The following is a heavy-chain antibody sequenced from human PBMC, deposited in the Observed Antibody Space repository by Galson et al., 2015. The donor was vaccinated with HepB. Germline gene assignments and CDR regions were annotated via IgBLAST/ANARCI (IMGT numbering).Heavy chain of an antibody. CDR3: PKDPNNGWYKRWFDS. V-gene: IGHV3-23*01. Sequence: SLRLSCAAAGFTFSNYAMSWVRQAPGKGLEWVSAISGSGGSIYYADSVKGRFTISRDNSKSTLYLQVNSMRAEDTAVYYCPKDPNNGWYKRWFDSWGKGPLVTVSS. J-gene: IGHJ5*01. D-gene: IGHD6-19*01. CDR1: GFTFSNYA. CDR2: ISGSGGSI.